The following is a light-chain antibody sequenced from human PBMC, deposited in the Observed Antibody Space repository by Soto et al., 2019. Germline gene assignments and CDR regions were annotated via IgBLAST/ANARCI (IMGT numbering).Light chain of an antibody. CDR3: NSYTSTFTWV. V-gene: IGLV2-14*01. CDR1: SSHVGGHNF. Sequence: QSALTQPASVSGSPGQSITISCTGTSSHVGGHNFVSWYQQHPGKAPKLMIYEVTNRPSGVSDRFSGSKSGNTASLTISGLQAEDEADYYCNSYTSTFTWVFGGGTKLTVL. J-gene: IGLJ2*01. CDR2: EVT.